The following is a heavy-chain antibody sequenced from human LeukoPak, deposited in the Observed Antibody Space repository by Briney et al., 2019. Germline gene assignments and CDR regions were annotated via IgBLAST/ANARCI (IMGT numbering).Heavy chain of an antibody. CDR2: IYYSGNT. CDR3: ASFSGSYARYFQH. J-gene: IGHJ1*01. CDR1: GGSISSYY. D-gene: IGHD1-26*01. Sequence: PSETLSLTCTVSGGSISSYYWSWIRQPPGKGLEWIGYIYYSGNTNYNPSLKSRVTISVDTSKNQFSLEMNSLTAADTAVYYCASFSGSYARYFQHWGQGTLVTVSS. V-gene: IGHV4-59*08.